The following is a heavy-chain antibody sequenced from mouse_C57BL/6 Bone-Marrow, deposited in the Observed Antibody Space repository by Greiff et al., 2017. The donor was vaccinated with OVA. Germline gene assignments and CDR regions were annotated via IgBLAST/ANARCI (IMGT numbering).Heavy chain of an antibody. V-gene: IGHV3-6*01. D-gene: IGHD2-1*01. J-gene: IGHJ3*01. Sequence: DVKLQESGPGLVKPSQSLSLTCSVTGYSITSSYYWNWIRQFPGNKLEWMGYISYDGSNNYNPSLKNRISITRDTSKNQFFLKLNSVTTEDTATYYCARAYGNYVLFAYWGQGTLVTVSA. CDR3: ARAYGNYVLFAY. CDR2: ISYDGSN. CDR1: GYSITSSYY.